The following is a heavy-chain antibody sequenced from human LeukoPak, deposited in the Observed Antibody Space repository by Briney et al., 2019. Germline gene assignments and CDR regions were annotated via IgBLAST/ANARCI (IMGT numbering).Heavy chain of an antibody. Sequence: PGGSLRLSCAASGFTFSGYSLHWVRQAPGKGLEWVAFISYDGNNKYYADSVKGRFTISRDNSKNTLYLQMNSLRAEDTAVYYCARDGYDILTGATARGMDVWGQGTTVTVSS. D-gene: IGHD3-9*01. CDR2: ISYDGNNK. CDR1: GFTFSGYS. CDR3: ARDGYDILTGATARGMDV. V-gene: IGHV3-30-3*01. J-gene: IGHJ6*02.